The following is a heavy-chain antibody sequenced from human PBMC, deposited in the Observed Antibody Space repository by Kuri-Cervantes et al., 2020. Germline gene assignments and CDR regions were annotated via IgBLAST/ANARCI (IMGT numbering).Heavy chain of an antibody. V-gene: IGHV3-33*06. CDR3: AKTARDGSSGWYNY. J-gene: IGHJ4*02. CDR1: GFTFSSYG. D-gene: IGHD6-19*01. CDR2: IWYDGSNK. Sequence: GESLKISCAASGFTFSSYGMHWVRQAPGKGLEWVAVIWYDGSNKYYADSVKGRFTISRDNSKNTLYLQMNSLRAEDTAVYYCAKTARDGSSGWYNYWGQGALVTVSS.